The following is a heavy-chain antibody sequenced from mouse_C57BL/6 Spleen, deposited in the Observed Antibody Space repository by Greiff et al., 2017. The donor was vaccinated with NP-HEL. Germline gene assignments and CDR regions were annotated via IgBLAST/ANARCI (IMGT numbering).Heavy chain of an antibody. CDR1: GYTFTDYN. V-gene: IGHV1-22*01. D-gene: IGHD1-1*01. CDR2: INPNNGGT. Sequence: VQLKQSGPELVKPGASVKMSCKASGYTFTDYNMHWVKQSHGKSLEWIGYINPNNGGTSYNQKFKGKATLTVTKSSSTAYMELRSLTSEDSAVYYCARLYGSSYKYFDVWGTGTTVTVSS. CDR3: ARLYGSSYKYFDV. J-gene: IGHJ1*03.